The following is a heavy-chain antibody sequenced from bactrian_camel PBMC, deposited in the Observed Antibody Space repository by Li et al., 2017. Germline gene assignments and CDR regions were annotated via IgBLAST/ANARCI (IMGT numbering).Heavy chain of an antibody. D-gene: IGHD3*01. J-gene: IGHJ4*01. CDR3: AADQAVLLELPDGTCPGPHNY. CDR2: LSTGGGAA. Sequence: DVQLVESGGGSVQAGGSLTLSCAASGYTSSSKCMGWFRQVPGKERVGVAFLSTGGGAAYYADSAKGRFTISLDNAKNTLYLQMNSLKPEDTAVYFCAADQAVLLELPDGTCPGPHNYWGRGTQVTVS. V-gene: IGHV3S40*01. CDR1: GYTSSSKC.